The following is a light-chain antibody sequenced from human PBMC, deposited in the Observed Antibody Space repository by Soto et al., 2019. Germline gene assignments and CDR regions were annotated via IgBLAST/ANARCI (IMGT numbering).Light chain of an antibody. CDR2: GAS. J-gene: IGKJ1*01. V-gene: IGKV3-15*01. Sequence: EIVLTQSPATLSLSPGERATLSCRASQSVSSYLAWYQQKPGQAPRLLMYGASTGATGLPARFSGSGSGTEFTLSISSLQSEDFAVYYCLQYNKWPRTFGQGTKVDIK. CDR3: LQYNKWPRT. CDR1: QSVSSY.